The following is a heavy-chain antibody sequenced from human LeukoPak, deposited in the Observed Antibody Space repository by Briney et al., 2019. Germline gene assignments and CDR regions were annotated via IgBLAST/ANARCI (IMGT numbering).Heavy chain of an antibody. D-gene: IGHD1-1*01. V-gene: IGHV4-30-2*01. CDR2: IYHSGST. J-gene: IGHJ6*02. Sequence: SETLSPTCAVSGGSLSSGGYSWSWNRQPPGEGLGWIWYIYHSGSTYYNPSLKSRVTISVDRSKNQFSLKLSSVTAADTAVYYCARRGYNWNERNYYYGMDVWGQGTTVTVSS. CDR1: GGSLSSGGYS. CDR3: ARRGYNWNERNYYYGMDV.